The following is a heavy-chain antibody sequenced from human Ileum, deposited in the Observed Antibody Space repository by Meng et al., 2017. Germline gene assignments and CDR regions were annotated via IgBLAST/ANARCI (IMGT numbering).Heavy chain of an antibody. CDR2: ISHSGSA. V-gene: IGHV4-4*02. J-gene: IGHJ4*02. D-gene: IGHD4-23*01. Sequence: QVQMPESGPGRGRPSGSLSLTCAVSSGSISSYTYWSWVRQPPGKGLEWIGQISHSGSAYYNPSLKSRVTMSVDKSKSQFSLMLTSVTAADTAIYYCARHGGYSQDFWGQGTLVTVSS. CDR3: ARHGGYSQDF. CDR1: SGSISSYTY.